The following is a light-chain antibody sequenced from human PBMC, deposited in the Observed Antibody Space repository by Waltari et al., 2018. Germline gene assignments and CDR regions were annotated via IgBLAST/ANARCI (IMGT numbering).Light chain of an antibody. CDR3: TSYTSTSSRV. Sequence: QSALTQPASVSGSPGQSITISCTGTSSDVGAYNYVSWYQQHPGKAPKLIIYDVSNRPSGVSNRFSGSKSGNTASLTISGLQAEDEADYYCTSYTSTSSRVFGGGTTLTVL. CDR2: DVS. CDR1: SSDVGAYNY. J-gene: IGLJ2*01. V-gene: IGLV2-14*03.